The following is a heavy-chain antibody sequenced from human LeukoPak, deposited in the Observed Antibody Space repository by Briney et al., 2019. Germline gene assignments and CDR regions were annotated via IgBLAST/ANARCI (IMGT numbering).Heavy chain of an antibody. CDR1: GFTFSSYA. V-gene: IGHV3-64*01. CDR2: ISSNGGST. CDR3: ARGTGSYYFDY. D-gene: IGHD1-26*01. J-gene: IGHJ4*02. Sequence: PWGSLRLSCAASGFTFSSYAMHWVRQAPGKGLEYVSAISSNGGSTYYANSVKGRFTISRDNSKNTLYLQMGSLRAEDMAAYYCARGTGSYYFDYWGQGTLVTVSS.